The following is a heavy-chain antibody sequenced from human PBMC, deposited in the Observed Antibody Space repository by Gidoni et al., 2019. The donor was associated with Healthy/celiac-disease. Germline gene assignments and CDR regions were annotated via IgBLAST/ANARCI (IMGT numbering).Heavy chain of an antibody. V-gene: IGHV4-39*07. D-gene: IGHD3-22*01. Sequence: QLQLQESGPGLVKPSETLSLTCTVPGGSISSSSYYWDWIRQPPGKGLEWIGSIYYSGSTYYNPSLKSRVTISVDTSKNQFSLKLSSVTAADTAVYYCARCFNYYDSSGYLYYFDYWGQGTLVTVSS. CDR2: IYYSGST. CDR1: GGSISSSSYY. CDR3: ARCFNYYDSSGYLYYFDY. J-gene: IGHJ4*02.